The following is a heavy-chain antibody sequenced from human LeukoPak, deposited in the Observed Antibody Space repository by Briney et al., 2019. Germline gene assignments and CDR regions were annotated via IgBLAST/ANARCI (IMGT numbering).Heavy chain of an antibody. CDR2: IIPIFGTA. CDR1: GYTFSSYG. Sequence: SAKVSCKASGYTFSSYGITWVRQAPGQGLEWMGGIIPIFGTANYAQKFQGRVTITADESTSTAYMELSSLRSEDTAVYYCARDSTVVDYYYGMDVWGQGTTVTVSS. V-gene: IGHV1-69*13. J-gene: IGHJ6*02. D-gene: IGHD4-23*01. CDR3: ARDSTVVDYYYGMDV.